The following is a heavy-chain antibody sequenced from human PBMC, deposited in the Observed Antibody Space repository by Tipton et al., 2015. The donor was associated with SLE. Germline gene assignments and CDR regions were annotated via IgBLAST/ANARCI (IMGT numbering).Heavy chain of an antibody. V-gene: IGHV4-61*02. J-gene: IGHJ6*03. CDR2: IYTSGST. CDR1: GGSISSGSYY. Sequence: GLVKPSETLSLTCTVSGGSISSGSYYWSWIRQPAGKGLEWIGRIYTSGSTNYNPSLKSRVTISVDTSKNQFSLKLSSVTAADTAVYYCARMGDDCSSTSCYYYMDVWGKGTTVTVSS. CDR3: ARMGDDCSSTSCYYYMDV. D-gene: IGHD2-2*01.